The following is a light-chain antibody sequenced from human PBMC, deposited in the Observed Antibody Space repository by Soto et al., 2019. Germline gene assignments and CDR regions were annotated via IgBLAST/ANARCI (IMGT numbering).Light chain of an antibody. CDR1: QSISSD. V-gene: IGKV3-11*01. CDR3: QQRSSWPRT. CDR2: DAS. J-gene: IGKJ1*01. Sequence: EIVLTQSPATLSLSPGERATLSCRASQSISSDLAWYQQKPGQAPRLFIYDASNRVTGIPARFCGSGSGTDFTLTISTLEPEDFAVYYCQQRSSWPRTFGEGTKV.